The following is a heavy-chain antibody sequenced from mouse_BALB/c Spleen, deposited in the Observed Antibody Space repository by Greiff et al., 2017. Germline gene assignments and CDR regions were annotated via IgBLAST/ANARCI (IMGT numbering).Heavy chain of an antibody. V-gene: IGHV5-17*02. CDR2: ISSGSSTI. CDR1: GFTFSSFG. Sequence: EVKLVESGGGLVQPGGSRKLSCAASGFTFSSFGMHWVRQAPEKGLEWVAYISSGSSTIYYADTVKGRFTISRDNPKNTLFLQMTSLRSEDTAMYYCARGKGNYYWYFDVWGAGTTVTVSS. J-gene: IGHJ1*01. CDR3: ARGKGNYYWYFDV. D-gene: IGHD2-1*01.